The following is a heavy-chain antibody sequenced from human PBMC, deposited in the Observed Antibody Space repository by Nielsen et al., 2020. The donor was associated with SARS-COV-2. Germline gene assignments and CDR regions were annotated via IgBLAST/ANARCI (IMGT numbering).Heavy chain of an antibody. CDR2: VSASGGST. CDR1: GFTFNIYA. Sequence: GGSLRLSCAASGFTFNIYAMAWVRRAPGRGLQWVTGVSASGGSTYYTDSVKGRFSISRDNSKNTLFLQMHSLRVEDTAVYYCASAGAAGSWWFDPWGQGTLVTVSS. D-gene: IGHD6-13*01. CDR3: ASAGAAGSWWFDP. V-gene: IGHV3-23*01. J-gene: IGHJ5*02.